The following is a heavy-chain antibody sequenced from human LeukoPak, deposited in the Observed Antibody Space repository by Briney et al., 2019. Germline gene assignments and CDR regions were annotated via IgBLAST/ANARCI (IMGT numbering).Heavy chain of an antibody. CDR1: GGTFSSYA. J-gene: IGHJ4*02. V-gene: IGHV1-69*05. D-gene: IGHD3-16*01. Sequence: EASVKVSCKASGGTFSSYAISWVRQAPGQGLEWMGGIIPIFGTANYAQKFQGRVTITTDESTSTAYMELSSLRSEDTAVYYCARDADKGGSYFDYWGQGTLVTVSS. CDR3: ARDADKGGSYFDY. CDR2: IIPIFGTA.